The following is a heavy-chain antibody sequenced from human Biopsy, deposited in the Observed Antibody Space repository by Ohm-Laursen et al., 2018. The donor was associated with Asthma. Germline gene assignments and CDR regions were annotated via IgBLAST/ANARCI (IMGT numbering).Heavy chain of an antibody. CDR3: ARCQVGYSRGWSLLLKKIYYSGMDV. Sequence: SVTASCTAPGGTFSNFAISWVRQAPGQGLEWLGGIMTVFGTTNYAQKFQGRVTITADESTSTAYMEVTRLRSEDTAIYYRARCQVGYSRGWSLLLKKIYYSGMDVWGQGTAVTVSS. CDR2: IMTVFGTT. V-gene: IGHV1-69*13. D-gene: IGHD6-19*01. CDR1: GGTFSNFA. J-gene: IGHJ6*02.